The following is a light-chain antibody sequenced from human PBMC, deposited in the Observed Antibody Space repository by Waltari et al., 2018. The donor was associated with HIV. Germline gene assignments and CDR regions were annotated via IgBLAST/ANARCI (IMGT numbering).Light chain of an antibody. CDR3: QQYSNWPPLT. J-gene: IGKJ4*01. V-gene: IGKV3-15*01. CDR2: GAS. CDR1: QTIRTN. Sequence: EIVMTQSPATLSVSPGERATLSCRASQTIRTNLAWYQQKPGQAPRLLIFGASTRATDSPTRFSGSGSGTEFTLTISSLQSEDFAVYFCQQYSNWPPLTFGGGTQVEIK.